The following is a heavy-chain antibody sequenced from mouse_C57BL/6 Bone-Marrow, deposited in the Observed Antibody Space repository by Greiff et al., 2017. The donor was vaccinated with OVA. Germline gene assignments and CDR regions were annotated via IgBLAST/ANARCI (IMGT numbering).Heavy chain of an antibody. Sequence: EVMLVESGGGLVQPGGSLSLSCAASGFTFTDYYMSWVRQPPGKALEWLGFIRNKANGYTTEYSASVKGRFTISRDNSQSILYLQMNALRAEDSATEYCARYNPVRYFDVWCTGTTVTVSS. D-gene: IGHD1-1*01. CDR3: ARYNPVRYFDV. CDR1: GFTFTDYY. J-gene: IGHJ1*03. V-gene: IGHV7-3*01. CDR2: IRNKANGYTT.